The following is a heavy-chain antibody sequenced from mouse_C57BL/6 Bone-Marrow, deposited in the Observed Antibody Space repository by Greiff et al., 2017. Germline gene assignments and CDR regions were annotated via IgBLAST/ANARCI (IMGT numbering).Heavy chain of an antibody. CDR1: GFTFSNYW. D-gene: IGHD4-1*01. V-gene: IGHV6-3*01. J-gene: IGHJ3*01. CDR2: IRLKSDNYAT. Sequence: EVKLMESGGGLVQPGGSMKLSCVASGFTFSNYWMNWVRQSPEKGLEWVAQIRLKSDNYATHYAESVKGRFTISRDVSKSSVYLQMNNLRAEDTGIYYCTGGVTGTSFAYWGQGTLVTVSA. CDR3: TGGVTGTSFAY.